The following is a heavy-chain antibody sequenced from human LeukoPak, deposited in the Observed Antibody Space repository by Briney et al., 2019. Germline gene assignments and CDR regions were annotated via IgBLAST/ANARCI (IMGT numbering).Heavy chain of an antibody. D-gene: IGHD6-13*01. J-gene: IGHJ4*02. CDR1: GFTFSSYA. CDR3: AKVSWANYFDY. V-gene: IGHV3-23*01. Sequence: PGGSLRLSCAVSGFTFSSYAISWVRQAPGKGLEWVSTISGSGDNTYYADSVRGRFTISRDNSKNTLYLQMNSLRAEDTAIYYCAKVSWANYFDYWGQGTLVTVSS. CDR2: ISGSGDNT.